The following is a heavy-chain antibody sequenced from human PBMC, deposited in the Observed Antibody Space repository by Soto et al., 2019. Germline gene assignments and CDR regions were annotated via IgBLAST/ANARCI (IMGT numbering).Heavy chain of an antibody. D-gene: IGHD3-22*01. CDR3: AKGPEAYYYDSSGYYYFDY. V-gene: IGHV3-23*01. Sequence: GGSLRLSCAASGFTFSSYAMSWVRQAPGKGLEWVSAISGSGGSTYYADSVKGRFTISRDNSKNTLYLQMNSLRVEDTAVYYCAKGPEAYYYDSSGYYYFDYWGQGTLVTVSS. CDR1: GFTFSSYA. CDR2: ISGSGGST. J-gene: IGHJ4*02.